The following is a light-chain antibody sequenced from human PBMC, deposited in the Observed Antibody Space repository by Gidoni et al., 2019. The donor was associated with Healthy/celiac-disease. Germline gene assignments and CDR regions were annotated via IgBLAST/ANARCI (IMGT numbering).Light chain of an antibody. Sequence: SSELTQDPAVSVVLGQTVRITCQGDSLRSYYASWYQQKPGQAPVLVIYGKNNPPSGIPDRFSGSSSGNTASSTITGAQAEDEAYYYCNSRDSIGNHWVFGGVPKLTVL. V-gene: IGLV3-19*01. J-gene: IGLJ3*02. CDR3: NSRDSIGNHWV. CDR2: GKN. CDR1: SLRSYY.